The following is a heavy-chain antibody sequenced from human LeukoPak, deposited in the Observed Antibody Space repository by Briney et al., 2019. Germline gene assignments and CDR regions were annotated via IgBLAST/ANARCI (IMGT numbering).Heavy chain of an antibody. V-gene: IGHV1-18*01. D-gene: IGHD1-26*01. CDR3: ARDTRAGSYLPNDAFDI. CDR2: ISAYNGNT. CDR1: GYTFTSYG. Sequence: ASVKVSCKASGYTFTSYGISWVRQAPGQGLEWMGWISAYNGNTNYAQKLQGRVTMTTDTSTSTAYMELRSLRSDDTAVYYCARDTRAGSYLPNDAFDIWGQGTMVTVSS. J-gene: IGHJ3*02.